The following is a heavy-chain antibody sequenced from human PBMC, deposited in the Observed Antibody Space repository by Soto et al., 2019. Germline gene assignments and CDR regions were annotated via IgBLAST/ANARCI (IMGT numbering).Heavy chain of an antibody. D-gene: IGHD2-2*02. V-gene: IGHV4-39*01. J-gene: IGHJ5*02. Sequence: QLQLQESGTGLVKPSETLSLTCTVSGGSISSSSYYWGWIRQPPGKGLEWFGSFYYSGTTYYNPSLKSRVTISVDTSKNQFSLKLSSVSAADTAVYYCAAGGRSCSSTICYTNWFDPWGQGTLVTVSS. CDR1: GGSISSSSYY. CDR2: FYYSGTT. CDR3: AAGGRSCSSTICYTNWFDP.